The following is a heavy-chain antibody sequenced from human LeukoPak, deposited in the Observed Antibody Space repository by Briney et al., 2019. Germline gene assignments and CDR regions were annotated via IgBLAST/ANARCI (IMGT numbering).Heavy chain of an antibody. CDR3: ATTASSSIAARRDFDY. V-gene: IGHV1-8*01. Sequence: ASVKVSCKASGYTFTSYDINWVRQAPGQGLEWMGWMNPNSGNTGYAQKFQGRVTMTRNTSISTAYMELSSLRSEDTAVYYCATTASSSIAARRDFDYWGQGTLVTVSS. CDR1: GYTFTSYD. CDR2: MNPNSGNT. D-gene: IGHD6-6*01. J-gene: IGHJ4*02.